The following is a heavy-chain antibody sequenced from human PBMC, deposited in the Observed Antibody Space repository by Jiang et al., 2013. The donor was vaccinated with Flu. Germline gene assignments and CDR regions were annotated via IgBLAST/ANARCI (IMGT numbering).Heavy chain of an antibody. CDR2: INTNTGNP. V-gene: IGHV7-4-1*02. Sequence: QSGSELKKPGASVKVSCKASGYTFTSYAMNWVRQAPGQGLEWMGWINTNTGNPTYAQGFTGRFVFSLDTSVSTAYLQISSLKAEDTAVYYCARDAQRFLEWLSTKRYYYYYGMDVWGQGTTVTVSS. CDR3: ARDAQRFLEWLSTKRYYYYYGMDV. J-gene: IGHJ6*02. D-gene: IGHD3-3*01. CDR1: GYTFTSYA.